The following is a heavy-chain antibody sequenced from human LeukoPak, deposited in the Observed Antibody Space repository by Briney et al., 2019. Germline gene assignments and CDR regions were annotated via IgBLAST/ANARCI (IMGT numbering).Heavy chain of an antibody. V-gene: IGHV4-39*07. J-gene: IGHJ4*02. D-gene: IGHD1-26*01. CDR1: GGSISSSSYY. CDR3: ARDRTVGATQTFDY. CDR2: IYYSGST. Sequence: SETLSLTCTVSGGSISSSSYYWGWIRQPPGNGLEWIGSIYYSGSTYYNPSLKSRVTISVDTSKNQFSLKLSSVTAADTAVYYCARDRTVGATQTFDYWGQGTLVTVSS.